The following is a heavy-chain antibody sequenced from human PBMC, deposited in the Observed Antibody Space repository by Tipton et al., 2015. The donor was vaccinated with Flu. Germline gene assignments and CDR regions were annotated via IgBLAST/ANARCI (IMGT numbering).Heavy chain of an antibody. Sequence: LRLSCTVSGGSVSSGSYYWSWIRQPPGKGLEWIGYIYYSGSTNYNPSLKSRVTISVDTSKNQFSLKLSSVTAADTAVYYCAREPYDSSGYPFDYWGQGTLVTVSS. V-gene: IGHV4-61*01. D-gene: IGHD3-22*01. CDR1: GGSVSSGSYY. J-gene: IGHJ4*02. CDR2: IYYSGST. CDR3: AREPYDSSGYPFDY.